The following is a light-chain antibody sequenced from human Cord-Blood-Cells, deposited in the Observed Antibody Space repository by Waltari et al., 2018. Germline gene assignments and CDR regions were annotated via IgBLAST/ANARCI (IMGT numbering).Light chain of an antibody. CDR1: RSDVGGYNY. Sequence: QSALTQPASVSGSPGQSITISWTGTRSDVGGYNYVSWYQQHPGKAPKLMIYDVSNRPSGVSNRFSGSKSGNTASLTISGLQAEDEADYYCSSYTSSSTPLFGGGTKLTVL. CDR2: DVS. V-gene: IGLV2-14*01. CDR3: SSYTSSSTPL. J-gene: IGLJ2*01.